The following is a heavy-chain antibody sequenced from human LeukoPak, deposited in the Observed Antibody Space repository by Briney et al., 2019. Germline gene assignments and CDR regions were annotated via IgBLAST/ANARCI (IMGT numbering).Heavy chain of an antibody. CDR1: GYTFSNYF. D-gene: IGHD6-19*01. CDR2: VHPSGGST. J-gene: IGHJ4*02. CDR3: ARSLRSGWYVYFDN. V-gene: IGHV1-46*01. Sequence: GASVKVSCKASGYTFSNYFTHWVRQAPGQGLEWMAIVHPSGGSTSYVQKFMGRVTVTRDTSTSTVYMEMSSLRSDDTAIYYCARSLRSGWYVYFDNWGQGTLVTVSS.